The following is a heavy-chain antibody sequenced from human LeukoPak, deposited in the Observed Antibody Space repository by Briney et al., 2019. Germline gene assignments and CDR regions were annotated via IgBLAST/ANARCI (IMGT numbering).Heavy chain of an antibody. CDR1: GFTFSSYW. CDR3: ARVGFGGNSPFDY. Sequence: SGGSLRLSCAASGFTFSSYWMHWVRQAPGKGLVWVSRLNTDGTSTRYADSVKGRFTISRDNAKSTVYLQMNSLRAEDTAVYYCARVGFGGNSPFDYWGQGTLVTVSS. CDR2: LNTDGTST. D-gene: IGHD3-10*01. J-gene: IGHJ4*02. V-gene: IGHV3-74*01.